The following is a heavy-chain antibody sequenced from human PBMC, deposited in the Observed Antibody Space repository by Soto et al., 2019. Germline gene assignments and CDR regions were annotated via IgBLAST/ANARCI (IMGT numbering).Heavy chain of an antibody. CDR2: IHYSGSI. Sequence: QEQLQESGPGLVKPSETLSLTCTVSGASISSYYWSWIRQPPGKGLDWIGYIHYSGSINYNPSLKSRVIISIDTSKNQFSLNLSSVTAADTAVYYCARHSQNGPPLWFGELVSWGQGTLVTVSS. J-gene: IGHJ4*02. CDR3: ARHSQNGPPLWFGELVS. CDR1: GASISSYY. V-gene: IGHV4-59*01. D-gene: IGHD3-10*01.